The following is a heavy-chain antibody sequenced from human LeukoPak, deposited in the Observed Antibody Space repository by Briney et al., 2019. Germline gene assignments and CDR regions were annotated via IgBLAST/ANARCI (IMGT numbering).Heavy chain of an antibody. CDR2: MNPNSGGT. CDR3: ARADSGGSAFEY. V-gene: IGHV1-2*02. Sequence: ASVKVSCKASGYTFTDYYMHWVRQVPGQGLEWVGWMNPNSGGTNYAQKFQGRVTMTGDTSITTAYMELSRLGFDDTAVYYCARADSGGSAFEYWGQGTLVTVSS. D-gene: IGHD3-22*01. J-gene: IGHJ4*02. CDR1: GYTFTDYY.